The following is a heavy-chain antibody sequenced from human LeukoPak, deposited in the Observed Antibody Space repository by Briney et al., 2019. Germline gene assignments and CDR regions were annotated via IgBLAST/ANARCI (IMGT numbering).Heavy chain of an antibody. D-gene: IGHD1-26*01. CDR2: ISGSGGST. CDR3: AKDFSGSYYEGVFDY. Sequence: GGSLRLSCAASGFTFSSYAMSWVRQAPGKGLEWVSAISGSGGSTYYADSVKGRFTISRDNSKNTLYLQMNSLKAEDTAVYYCAKDFSGSYYEGVFDYWGQGTLVTVSS. CDR1: GFTFSSYA. J-gene: IGHJ4*02. V-gene: IGHV3-23*01.